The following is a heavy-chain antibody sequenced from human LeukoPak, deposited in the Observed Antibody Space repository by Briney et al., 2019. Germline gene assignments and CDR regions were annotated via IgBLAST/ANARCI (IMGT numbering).Heavy chain of an antibody. CDR1: GFTFSSYS. D-gene: IGHD4-17*01. CDR2: ISSSSSYI. V-gene: IGHV3-21*04. J-gene: IGHJ4*02. CDR3: AKQLYGDPSDFDY. Sequence: PGGSLRLSCAASGFTFSSYSMTWVRQAPGKGLEWVSSISSSSSYIYYADSVKGRFTISRDNAKNSLYLQMNSLRAEDTAVYYCAKQLYGDPSDFDYWGQGTLVTVSS.